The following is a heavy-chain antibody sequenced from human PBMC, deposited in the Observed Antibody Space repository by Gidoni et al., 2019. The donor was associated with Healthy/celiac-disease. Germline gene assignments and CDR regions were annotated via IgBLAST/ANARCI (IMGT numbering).Heavy chain of an antibody. CDR3: ARDEDYDYIWGSYRYTGDYGMDV. CDR1: GFTFSSYG. V-gene: IGHV3-33*01. Sequence: QVQLVESGGGVVQPGRSLRLSCAASGFTFSSYGMPWVRQAPGKGLEWVAVIWYDGSNKYYADSVKGRFTISRDNSKNTLYLQMNSLRAEDTAVYYCARDEDYDYIWGSYRYTGDYGMDVWGQGTTVTVSS. CDR2: IWYDGSNK. J-gene: IGHJ6*02. D-gene: IGHD3-16*02.